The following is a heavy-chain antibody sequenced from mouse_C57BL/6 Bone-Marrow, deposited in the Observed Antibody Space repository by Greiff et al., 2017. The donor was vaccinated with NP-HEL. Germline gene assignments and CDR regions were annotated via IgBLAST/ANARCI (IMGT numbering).Heavy chain of an antibody. Sequence: VMLVESGPGLVQPSQSLSITCTVSGFSLTSYGVHWVRQSPGKGLEWLGVIWSGGSTDYNAAFISRLSISKDNSKSQVFFKMNSLQADDTAIYYCARSNWDVTYWYFDVWGTGTTVTVSS. J-gene: IGHJ1*03. CDR3: ARSNWDVTYWYFDV. V-gene: IGHV2-2*01. CDR2: IWSGGST. CDR1: GFSLTSYG. D-gene: IGHD4-1*01.